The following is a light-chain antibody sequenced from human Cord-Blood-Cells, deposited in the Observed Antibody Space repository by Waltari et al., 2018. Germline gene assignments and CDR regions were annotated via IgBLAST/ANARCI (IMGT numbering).Light chain of an antibody. Sequence: DIQMTQSPSSLSASVALRVTITCQASQDISNYLNWYQQKPGKAPKLLIYDASNLETGVPSRFSGSGSGTDFTFTISSLQPEDIATYYCQQYDNLPLTFGGGTKVEIK. CDR2: DAS. CDR1: QDISNY. V-gene: IGKV1-33*01. J-gene: IGKJ4*01. CDR3: QQYDNLPLT.